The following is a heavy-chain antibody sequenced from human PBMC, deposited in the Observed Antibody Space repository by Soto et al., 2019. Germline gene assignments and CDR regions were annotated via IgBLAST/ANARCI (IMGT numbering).Heavy chain of an antibody. Sequence: PSETLSLTCTVSGGSISSSSYYWGWIRQPPGKGLEWIGSIYYGGSTYYNPSLKSRVTISVGTSKNQFSLKLSSVTAADTAVYYCARLGGSYRNWFDPWGQGTLVTVSS. CDR1: GGSISSSSYY. J-gene: IGHJ5*02. CDR3: ARLGGSYRNWFDP. V-gene: IGHV4-39*01. CDR2: IYYGGST. D-gene: IGHD1-26*01.